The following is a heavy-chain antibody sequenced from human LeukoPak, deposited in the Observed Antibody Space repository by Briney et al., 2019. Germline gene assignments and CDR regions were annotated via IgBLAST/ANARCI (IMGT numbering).Heavy chain of an antibody. CDR1: GFAFSSYA. CDR2: ISGSGGST. V-gene: IGHV3-23*01. CDR3: AKTGAVAGTNYFDY. Sequence: GGSLRLSCAASGFAFSSYAMSWVRQAPGKGLEWVSAISGSGGSTYYADSVKGRFTISRDNSKNTLYLQMNSLRAEDTAVYYCAKTGAVAGTNYFDYWGQGTLVTVSS. D-gene: IGHD6-19*01. J-gene: IGHJ4*02.